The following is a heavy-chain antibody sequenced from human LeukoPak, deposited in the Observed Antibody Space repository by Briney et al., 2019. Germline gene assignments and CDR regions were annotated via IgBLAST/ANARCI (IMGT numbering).Heavy chain of an antibody. CDR3: ARQETGTFNFDY. Sequence: PSETLSPTCTVSGGSISSYYWSWIRQPPGKGLEWIGYIYYSGSTNYNPSLKSRVTISVDTSKNQFSLKLSSVTAADTAVYYCARQETGTFNFDYWGQGTLVTVSS. CDR2: IYYSGST. D-gene: IGHD1-1*01. CDR1: GGSISSYY. J-gene: IGHJ4*02. V-gene: IGHV4-59*08.